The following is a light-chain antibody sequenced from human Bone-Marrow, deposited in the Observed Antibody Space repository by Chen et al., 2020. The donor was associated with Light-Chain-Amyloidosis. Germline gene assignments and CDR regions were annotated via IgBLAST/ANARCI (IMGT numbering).Light chain of an antibody. J-gene: IGKJ4*01. CDR2: GSS. CDR1: QTISSNY. V-gene: IGKV3-20*01. Sequence: EIVLTQSPGTLSLSPGEGANLSCRASQTISSNYLTWYQQKFGQAPRLLIYGSSSRATGIPDRVPGSGYWTDFTPPNNRLEPEDFAMYYCQQYGTSPLTFGGGTKVEIK. CDR3: QQYGTSPLT.